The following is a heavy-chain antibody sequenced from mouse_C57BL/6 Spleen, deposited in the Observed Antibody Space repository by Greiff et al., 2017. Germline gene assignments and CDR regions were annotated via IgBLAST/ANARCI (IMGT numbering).Heavy chain of an antibody. J-gene: IGHJ3*01. CDR2: IYPGDGDT. V-gene: IGHV1-82*01. D-gene: IGHD1-1*01. Sequence: QVQLQQSGPELVKPGASVKISCKASGYAFSSSWMNWVKQRPGKGLEWIGRIYPGDGDTNYNGKFKGKATLTVDKSSSTAYMELNSLTSEDSAVYYCARHYGSSWFAYWGQGTLVTVSA. CDR1: GYAFSSSW. CDR3: ARHYGSSWFAY.